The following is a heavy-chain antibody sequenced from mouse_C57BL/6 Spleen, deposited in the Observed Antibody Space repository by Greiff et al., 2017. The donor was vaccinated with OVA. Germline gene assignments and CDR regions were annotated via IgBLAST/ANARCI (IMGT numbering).Heavy chain of an antibody. Sequence: EVQLVESGEGLVKPGGSLKLSCAASGFTFSSYAMSWVRQTPEKRLEWVAYISSGGDYIYYADTVKGRFTISRDNARNTLYLQMSSLKSEDTAMYYCTRADTTVVVSYYFDYWGQGTTLTVSS. V-gene: IGHV5-9-1*02. CDR3: TRADTTVVVSYYFDY. J-gene: IGHJ2*01. CDR1: GFTFSSYA. D-gene: IGHD1-1*01. CDR2: ISSGGDYI.